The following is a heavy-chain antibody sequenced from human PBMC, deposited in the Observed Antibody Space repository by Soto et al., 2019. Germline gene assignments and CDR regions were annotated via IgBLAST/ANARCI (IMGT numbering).Heavy chain of an antibody. D-gene: IGHD6-19*01. CDR2: IYYSGTT. Sequence: QVQLQESGPGLLKPSQTLSLTCTVSGGSINSGGYYWNWIRQHPGKGLEWIGFIYYSGTTYYNPSLTSRVTMSLDTSKSQFSLKLSSVAAADTAVYYCARAGLGIEVAGLFYNYGMDVWGQGTTVTVSS. CDR3: ARAGLGIEVAGLFYNYGMDV. V-gene: IGHV4-31*03. CDR1: GGSINSGGYY. J-gene: IGHJ6*02.